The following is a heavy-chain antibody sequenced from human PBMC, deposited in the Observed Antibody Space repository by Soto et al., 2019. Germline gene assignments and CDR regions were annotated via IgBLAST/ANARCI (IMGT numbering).Heavy chain of an antibody. CDR1: GFTFSSNA. J-gene: IGHJ4*02. Sequence: EVQLLESGGGLVQPGGSLRLSCAASGFTFSSNAMSWVRQAPGKGLEWVSVISGGGGSTNYADSVKGRFSISRDNSKNTLYLQMNSLRAEDTAVYYCAKVTSGYWGQGTLVTVSS. CDR2: ISGGGGST. D-gene: IGHD2-15*01. V-gene: IGHV3-23*01. CDR3: AKVTSGY.